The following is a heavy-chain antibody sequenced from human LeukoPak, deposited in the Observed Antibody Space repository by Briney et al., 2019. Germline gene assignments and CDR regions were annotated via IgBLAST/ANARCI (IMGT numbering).Heavy chain of an antibody. CDR1: GFTFSSYG. V-gene: IGHV3-33*01. D-gene: IGHD3-9*01. Sequence: GGSLRLSCAASGFTFSSYGMHWVRQAPGKGLEWVAVIWDDGSNKYYADSVKGRVTISRDNSKNTLYLQMNSLRAEDTAVYYCARDPYDILTGYYGVDYWGQGTLVTVSS. CDR2: IWDDGSNK. J-gene: IGHJ4*02. CDR3: ARDPYDILTGYYGVDY.